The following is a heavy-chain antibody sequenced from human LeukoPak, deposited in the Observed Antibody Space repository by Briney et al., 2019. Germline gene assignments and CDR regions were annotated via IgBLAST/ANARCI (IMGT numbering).Heavy chain of an antibody. J-gene: IGHJ4*02. D-gene: IGHD1-7*01. CDR2: IYYSGST. V-gene: IGHV4-59*01. CDR3: AREELELGIVDY. Sequence: PSETLSLTCTVSGGSISSYFWSWIRQPPGKGLEWIGYIYYSGSTNYNPSLKSRVTISVDTSKNQFSLKLSSVTAADTAVYYCAREELELGIVDYWGQGTLVTVSS. CDR1: GGSISSYF.